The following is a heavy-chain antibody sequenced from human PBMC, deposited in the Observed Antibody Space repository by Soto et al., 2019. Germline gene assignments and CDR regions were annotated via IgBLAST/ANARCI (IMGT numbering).Heavy chain of an antibody. D-gene: IGHD3-22*01. J-gene: IGHJ2*01. CDR1: GGTFSSYA. Sequence: QVQLVQSGAEVKKPGSSVKVSCKASGGTFSSYAISWVRQAPGQGLEWMGGIIPIFGTANYAQKFQGRVTITADEATSRAYMELSSLRSEDTAVYYCARERIGTMIVVVTSGFDLWGRGTLVTVSS. CDR3: ARERIGTMIVVVTSGFDL. V-gene: IGHV1-69*12. CDR2: IIPIFGTA.